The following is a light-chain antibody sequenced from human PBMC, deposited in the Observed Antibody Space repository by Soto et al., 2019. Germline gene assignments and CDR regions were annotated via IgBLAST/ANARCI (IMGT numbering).Light chain of an antibody. V-gene: IGKV1-39*01. CDR2: AAS. CDR3: QQSYAIPGT. Sequence: DIQMTQSPSSLSASVGDSVTITCRASQTINKYLNWYQHKPGKPPKLLVFAASSLQTGVPTRFSGSGAGTYLTLTINNLQYEDFATYYCQQSYAIPGTFGRGTRVEIK. J-gene: IGKJ1*01. CDR1: QTINKY.